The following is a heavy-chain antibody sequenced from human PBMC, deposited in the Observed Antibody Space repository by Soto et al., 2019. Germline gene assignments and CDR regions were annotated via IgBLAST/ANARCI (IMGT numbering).Heavy chain of an antibody. D-gene: IGHD3-10*01. CDR3: ARDPYYYGSGSYFQNWFDP. V-gene: IGHV4-61*01. CDR2: IYYSGST. CDR1: GGSVSSGSYY. Sequence: SETLSLTCTVSGGSVSSGSYYWSWIRPPPGKGLEWIGYIYYSGSTNYNPSLKSRVTISVDTSKNQFSLKLSSVTAADTAVYYCARDPYYYGSGSYFQNWFDPWGQGTLVTVSS. J-gene: IGHJ5*02.